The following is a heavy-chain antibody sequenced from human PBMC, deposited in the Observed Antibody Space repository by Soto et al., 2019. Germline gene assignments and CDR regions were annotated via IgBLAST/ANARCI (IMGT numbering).Heavy chain of an antibody. J-gene: IGHJ5*02. D-gene: IGHD2-8*02. CDR1: EFTFTNAW. CDR2: IKSKTDGETT. Sequence: GGSLRLSCAASEFTFTNAWMDWVRQAPGMGLEWVGRIKSKTDGETTDYAAPVKGRFTSSRDDSKNTLYLQMNSLKTEDTAVYYWTSGPQLHRWFVPGGQGALVDVSS. CDR3: TSGPQLHRWFVP. V-gene: IGHV3-15*01.